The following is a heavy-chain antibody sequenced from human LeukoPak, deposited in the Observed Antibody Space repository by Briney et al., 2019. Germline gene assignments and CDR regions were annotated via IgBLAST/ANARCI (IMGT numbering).Heavy chain of an antibody. CDR2: INPNSGGT. CDR1: GYTFTGYY. J-gene: IGHJ3*02. Sequence: ASVKVSCKASGYTFTGYYMHWVRQAPGQGLEWMGWINPNSGGTNYAQKFQGRVTMTRDTSTSTVYMELSSLRSEDTAVYYCARESSGSYHNAFDIWGQGTMVTVSS. CDR3: ARESSGSYHNAFDI. D-gene: IGHD1-26*01. V-gene: IGHV1-2*02.